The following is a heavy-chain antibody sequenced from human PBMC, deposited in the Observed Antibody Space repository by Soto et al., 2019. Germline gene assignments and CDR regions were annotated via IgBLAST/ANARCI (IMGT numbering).Heavy chain of an antibody. CDR1: GFTFSSYE. Sequence: PVGSLRLSCAASGFTFSSYEMSWIRQAPGKGLEWVSYISSSGSTIYYADSVKARFNISRDKAKNSLYLQMNSLRAEDTAVYYCARDMIVGATIPSIFDYWGQGTLVTVSS. CDR2: ISSSGSTI. V-gene: IGHV3-48*03. D-gene: IGHD1-26*01. CDR3: ARDMIVGATIPSIFDY. J-gene: IGHJ4*02.